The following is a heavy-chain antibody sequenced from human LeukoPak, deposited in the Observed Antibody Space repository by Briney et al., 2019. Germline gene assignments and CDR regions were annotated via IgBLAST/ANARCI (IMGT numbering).Heavy chain of an antibody. D-gene: IGHD6-13*01. CDR3: ARGQYSSSPDLIY. J-gene: IGHJ4*02. Sequence: PGRSLRLSCAASGFTFSSYSMNWVRQAPGKGLEWVSSISSSSSYIYYADSVKGRFTISRDNAKNSLYLQMNSLRAEDSAVYYCARGQYSSSPDLIYWGQGTLVTVSS. CDR1: GFTFSSYS. CDR2: ISSSSSYI. V-gene: IGHV3-21*01.